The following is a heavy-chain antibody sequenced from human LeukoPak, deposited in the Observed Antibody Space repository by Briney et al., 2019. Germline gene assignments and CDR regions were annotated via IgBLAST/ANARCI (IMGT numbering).Heavy chain of an antibody. CDR2: IYISGST. D-gene: IGHD2-8*01. J-gene: IGHJ3*02. V-gene: IGHV4-4*07. Sequence: SETLSLTCTVSGGSISSYYWGWIRQPAGKGLEWIGRIYISGSTNYNPSLKSRVPMSVDTSKNQFSLKLSSVTAADTAVYYCARGDGYCTNGVCYVINAFDIWGQGTLVTVSS. CDR1: GGSISSYY. CDR3: ARGDGYCTNGVCYVINAFDI.